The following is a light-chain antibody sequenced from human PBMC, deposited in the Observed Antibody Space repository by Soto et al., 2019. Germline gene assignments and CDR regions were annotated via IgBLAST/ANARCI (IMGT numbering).Light chain of an antibody. CDR1: QSVNSSY. V-gene: IGKV3-20*01. CDR2: GAS. J-gene: IGKJ5*01. CDR3: EQPGRSPPIT. Sequence: QSVNSSYLAWYQQKPGQAPRLLIYGASSRTAGIQDRFSGRESGKDFALTITAQAPDDSALSYYEQPGRSPPITYREGTRLEIK.